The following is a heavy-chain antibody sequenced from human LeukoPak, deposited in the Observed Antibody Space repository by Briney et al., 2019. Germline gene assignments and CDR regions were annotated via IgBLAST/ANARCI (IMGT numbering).Heavy chain of an antibody. Sequence: PGGSLRLSCAASRFIFNNYALTWVRQASGKGLEWVSIIAGNGNTYYADSAKGRFTISRDNSKSTVWLQMNSLRAGDTAVYYCAKCARSGGACYDAFDLWGQGTMVTVSS. CDR3: AKCARSGGACYDAFDL. CDR1: RFIFNNYA. D-gene: IGHD2-15*01. CDR2: IAGNGNT. J-gene: IGHJ3*01. V-gene: IGHV3-23*01.